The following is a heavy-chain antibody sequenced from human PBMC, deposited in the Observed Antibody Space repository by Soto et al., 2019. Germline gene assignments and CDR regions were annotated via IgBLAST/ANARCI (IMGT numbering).Heavy chain of an antibody. Sequence: SETLSLTCTVSGGSISSYYWSWIRQPPGKGLEWIGYIYYSGSTNYNPSLKSRVTISVDTSKNQFSLKLSSVTAADTAVYYCARDLGNYYGSGSSKGGVDPWGQGTLVTVSS. CDR3: ARDLGNYYGSGSSKGGVDP. V-gene: IGHV4-59*01. CDR1: GGSISSYY. CDR2: IYYSGST. J-gene: IGHJ5*02. D-gene: IGHD3-10*01.